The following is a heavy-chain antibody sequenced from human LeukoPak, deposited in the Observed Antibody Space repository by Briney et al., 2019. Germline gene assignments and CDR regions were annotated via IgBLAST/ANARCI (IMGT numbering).Heavy chain of an antibody. J-gene: IGHJ6*03. CDR1: GFTFSGSA. D-gene: IGHD6-13*01. V-gene: IGHV3-73*01. CDR3: TRVLYSSSPQGSYDYYMDV. Sequence: PGGSLRLSCAPSGFTFSGSAMHWVRQASGKGLXXVGRIRSKANSYATAYAASVKGRFTISRDDSRNTAYLQMNSLKTEDTAVYNCTRVLYSSSPQGSYDYYMDVWGKGTTVTVSS. CDR2: IRSKANSYAT.